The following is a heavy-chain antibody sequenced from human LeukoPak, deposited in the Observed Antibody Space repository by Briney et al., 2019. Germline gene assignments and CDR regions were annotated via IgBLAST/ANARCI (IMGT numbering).Heavy chain of an antibody. J-gene: IGHJ4*02. CDR2: ISSTARTI. D-gene: IGHD5-12*01. Sequence: GGSLRLSCAASGFSVSSYEMNWVRQGPGKGLEWVSYISSTARTIYYADSVKGRFTISRDTAKNSLDLQMNSLRAEDTAVYYCARGRVAPVYWGQGTLVTVSS. CDR1: GFSVSSYE. V-gene: IGHV3-48*03. CDR3: ARGRVAPVY.